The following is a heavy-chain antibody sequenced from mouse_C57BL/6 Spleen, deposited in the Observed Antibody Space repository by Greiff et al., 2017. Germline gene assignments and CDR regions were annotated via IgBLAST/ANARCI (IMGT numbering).Heavy chain of an antibody. CDR2: ISSGSSTI. CDR3: ARLLPHWYFDV. Sequence: EVQLVESGGGLVKPGGSLKLSCAASGFTFSDYGMHWVRQAPEKGLEWVAYISSGSSTIYYAGTVKGRFTISRDNAKNTLFLQMTSLRSEDTAMYYCARLLPHWYFDVWGTGTTVTVSS. CDR1: GFTFSDYG. V-gene: IGHV5-17*01. D-gene: IGHD6-1*01. J-gene: IGHJ1*03.